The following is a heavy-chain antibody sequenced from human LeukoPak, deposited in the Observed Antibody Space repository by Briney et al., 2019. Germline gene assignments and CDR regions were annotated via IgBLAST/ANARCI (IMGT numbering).Heavy chain of an antibody. V-gene: IGHV3-7*01. CDR3: AGGFLEWSYAFDI. CDR2: IKQDGSEK. D-gene: IGHD3-3*01. CDR1: GFTFSSYW. Sequence: GGSLRLSCAASGFTFSSYWMSWVRQAPGKGLEWVANIKQDGSEKYYVDSVKGRFTISRDNAKNSLYLQMNSLRAEDTVVYYCAGGFLEWSYAFDIWGQGTMVTVSS. J-gene: IGHJ3*02.